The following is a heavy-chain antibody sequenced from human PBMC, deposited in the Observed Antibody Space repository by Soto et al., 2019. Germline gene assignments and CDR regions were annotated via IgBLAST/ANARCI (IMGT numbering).Heavy chain of an antibody. Sequence: EVQLLESGGGLVQPGGSLRLSCAASGFTFSSYGMSWVRQAPGKGLEWVSAISGSGGSTYYADSVKGRFTISRDNSKNTLDLKMHSRRAEDTALYYCASVSSCYDWSDYYYCHMYVWGKGTTGTVSS. CDR1: GFTFSSYG. V-gene: IGHV3-23*01. D-gene: IGHD5-12*01. J-gene: IGHJ6*03. CDR3: ASVSSCYDWSDYYYCHMYV. CDR2: ISGSGGST.